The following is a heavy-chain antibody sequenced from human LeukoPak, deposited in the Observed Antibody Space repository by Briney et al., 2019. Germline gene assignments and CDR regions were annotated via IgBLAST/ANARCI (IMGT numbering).Heavy chain of an antibody. D-gene: IGHD1-1*01. J-gene: IGHJ6*03. CDR1: GFTLTKYA. V-gene: IGHV3-23*01. CDR3: AKDFLDNRERPYYMDV. CDR2: ISRIGGDT. Sequence: GGSLRLSCEASGFTLTKYAMSWVRQAPGKGLEWVSGISRIGGDTYHADSVKGRFTISRDKSKSTLYLQLNSLRAEDTALYYCAKDFLDNRERPYYMDVWGKGTTVTVSS.